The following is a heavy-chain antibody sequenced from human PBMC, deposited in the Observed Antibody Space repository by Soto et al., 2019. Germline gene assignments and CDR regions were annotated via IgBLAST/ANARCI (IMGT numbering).Heavy chain of an antibody. CDR2: IIPIFGTA. J-gene: IGHJ4*02. CDR1: GGTFSSYA. CDR3: SRLTQVRSEQLVSY. V-gene: IGHV1-69*13. D-gene: IGHD6-13*01. Sequence: ASVKVSCKASGGTFSSYAISWVRQAPGQGLEWMGGIIPIFGTANYAQKFQGRVTITADESTSKAYMELSSLRSEDTAVYYWSRLTQVRSEQLVSYWGKGTLVT.